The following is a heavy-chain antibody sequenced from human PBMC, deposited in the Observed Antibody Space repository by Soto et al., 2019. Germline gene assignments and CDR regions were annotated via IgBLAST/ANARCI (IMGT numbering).Heavy chain of an antibody. CDR3: AKSAGHYGFDY. V-gene: IGHV3-30*18. J-gene: IGHJ4*02. CDR2: ISYDGSNK. Sequence: HVQLVESGGGVVQPGRSLRLSCAASGFTFSSYGMHWVRQAPGKGLEWVAVISYDGSNKYYADSVKGRFTISRDNSKNTLYLQMNSLRAEDTAVYYCAKSAGHYGFDYWGQGTLVTVSS. D-gene: IGHD4-17*01. CDR1: GFTFSSYG.